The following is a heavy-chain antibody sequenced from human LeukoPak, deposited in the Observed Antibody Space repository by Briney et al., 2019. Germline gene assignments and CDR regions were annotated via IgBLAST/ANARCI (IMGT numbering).Heavy chain of an antibody. CDR3: ARRLGNSYGPHFDY. D-gene: IGHD5-18*01. V-gene: IGHV4-30-4*08. CDR1: GGSISGGDYY. CDR2: IYHSGIT. Sequence: SQTLSLTCTVSGGSISGGDYYWSWIRQTPGKGLEWIGYIYHSGITYYNQSLKSRVTISVDTSKNQFSLNLRSVTAADTAVYYCARRLGNSYGPHFDYWGQGSLVTVSS. J-gene: IGHJ4*02.